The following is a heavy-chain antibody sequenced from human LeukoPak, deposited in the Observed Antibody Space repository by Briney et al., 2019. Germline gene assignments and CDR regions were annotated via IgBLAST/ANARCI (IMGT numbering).Heavy chain of an antibody. V-gene: IGHV4-61*01. J-gene: IGHJ3*02. D-gene: IGHD6-13*01. Sequence: PSETLSLTCTVSGDSLTSGSYYWSWIRQPPGRGLEWIGYVYYSGSTNYNPSLKSRVTMSVDTSKNQFSLMLISVTAADTAVYYCARGYSCSWYPSAFDIWGQGTMVTVSS. CDR2: VYYSGST. CDR1: GDSLTSGSYY. CDR3: ARGYSCSWYPSAFDI.